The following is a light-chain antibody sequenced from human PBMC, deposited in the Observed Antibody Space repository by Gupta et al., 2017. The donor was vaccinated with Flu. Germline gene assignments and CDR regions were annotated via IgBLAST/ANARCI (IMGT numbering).Light chain of an antibody. J-gene: IGKJ4*01. CDR3: QQSYSTSLT. CDR1: LSVLFSPNNKNY. CDR2: WAS. V-gene: IGKV4-1*01. Sequence: DIVMTQSTDSMAVSLGQRATINCKSSLSVLFSPNNKNYLAWYQQKPGQPPKLLISWASTRESGVPERISGSGSGTDFTLTISSLQAEDVAVYYCQQSYSTSLTFGGGTKVEIK.